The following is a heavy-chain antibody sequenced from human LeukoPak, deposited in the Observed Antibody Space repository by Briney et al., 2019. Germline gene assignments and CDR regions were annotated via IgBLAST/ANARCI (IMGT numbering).Heavy chain of an antibody. V-gene: IGHV3-23*01. J-gene: IGHJ4*02. CDR2: ISGSGGST. CDR3: AKIPFYYYGSGTYFDY. D-gene: IGHD3-10*01. Sequence: TGGSLRLSCAASGFTFSSYAMSWVRQAPGKGLEWVSAISGSGGSTYYADSVKGRFTISRDNSKNTLYLQMNSLRAEDTAVYYCAKIPFYYYGSGTYFDYWGQGTLVTVSS. CDR1: GFTFSSYA.